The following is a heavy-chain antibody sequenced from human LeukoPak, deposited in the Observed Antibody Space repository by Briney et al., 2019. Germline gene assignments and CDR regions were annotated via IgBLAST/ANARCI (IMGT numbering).Heavy chain of an antibody. J-gene: IGHJ6*02. Sequence: GGSLGLSCAASGFTFSSYAMHWVRQASGKGLEWVAVISYDGSNKYYADSVKGRFTISRDNSKNTLYLQMNSLRAEDTAVYYCARDLLGYCSSTSCYSYYYYGMDVWGQGTTVTVSS. CDR1: GFTFSSYA. CDR3: ARDLLGYCSSTSCYSYYYYGMDV. V-gene: IGHV3-30-3*01. D-gene: IGHD2-2*02. CDR2: ISYDGSNK.